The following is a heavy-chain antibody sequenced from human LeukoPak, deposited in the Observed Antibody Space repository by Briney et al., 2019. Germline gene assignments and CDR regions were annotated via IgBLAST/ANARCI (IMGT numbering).Heavy chain of an antibody. V-gene: IGHV1-18*01. J-gene: IGHJ5*02. CDR1: GYTFTRYG. CDR2: ISAYNGNT. Sequence: ASVKVSCKASGYTFTRYGISWVRQAPGQGLEWMGWISAYNGNTKHAQKVLGRVTMTADTSTSTAYMELRSLRSDDTAVYYCARGGLVVVVATTPSTTPGLLHWLDPWGQGTLVSVSS. D-gene: IGHD2-15*01. CDR3: ARGGLVVVVATTPSTTPGLLHWLDP.